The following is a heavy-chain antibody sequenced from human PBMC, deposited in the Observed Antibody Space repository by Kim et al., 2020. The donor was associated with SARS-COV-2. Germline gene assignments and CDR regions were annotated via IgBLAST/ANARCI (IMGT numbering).Heavy chain of an antibody. Sequence: GESLRLSCAASGFTFNTYGMHWVRQAPGKGLEWVAVISYDGSNKYYADSVKGRFTISRDNSKNTLYLQMNSLRIEDTAVYYCAKSFSGSYFGYDYWGQGTLVTVSS. CDR1: GFTFNTYG. J-gene: IGHJ4*02. CDR3: AKSFSGSYFGYDY. V-gene: IGHV3-30*18. CDR2: ISYDGSNK. D-gene: IGHD1-26*01.